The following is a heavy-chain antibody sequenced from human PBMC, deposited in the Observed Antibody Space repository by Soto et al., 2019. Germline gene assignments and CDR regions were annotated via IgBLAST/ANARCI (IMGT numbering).Heavy chain of an antibody. J-gene: IGHJ4*02. CDR1: GGSFSGYY. CDR3: ARTMPKGLAAAGHEDY. D-gene: IGHD6-13*01. V-gene: IGHV4-34*01. CDR2: INHSGST. Sequence: QVQLQQWGAGLLKPSETLSLTCAVYGGSFSGYYWSWIRQPPVKGLEWIGEINHSGSTNYNPSLKSRVTISVDTSKNQFSLKLSSVTAADTAVYYCARTMPKGLAAAGHEDYWGQGTLVTVSS.